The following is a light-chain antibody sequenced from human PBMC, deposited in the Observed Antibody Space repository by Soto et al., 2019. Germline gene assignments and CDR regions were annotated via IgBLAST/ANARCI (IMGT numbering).Light chain of an antibody. V-gene: IGLV2-14*03. J-gene: IGLJ1*01. CDR1: SSDIGGYNY. CDR3: SSYTSTSTLYV. Sequence: QSALTQRASVSGSPGQSITISCTGTSSDIGGYNYVSWYQQHPGKVPKLIIYDVSNRPSGVSDRFSGSKSGNAASLTISGLQAEDEADYYCSSYTSTSTLYVFGTGTKLTVL. CDR2: DVS.